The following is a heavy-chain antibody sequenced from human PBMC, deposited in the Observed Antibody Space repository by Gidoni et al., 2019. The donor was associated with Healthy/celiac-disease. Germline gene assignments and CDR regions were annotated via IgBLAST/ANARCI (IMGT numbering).Heavy chain of an antibody. CDR2: MSSNGGST. V-gene: IGHV3-64D*08. CDR3: LKDFHYYGSGSYYIGEDWFDP. D-gene: IGHD3-10*01. Sequence: EVQLVESGGGLVQPGGSLRLSCSASGFPFSRSAMHWVRQAPGKGLEYVSAMSSNGGSTYYADSVKGRFTIFRDNSKNTLYLQMSRLRAEDTAVYYCLKDFHYYGSGSYYIGEDWFDPWGQGTLVTVSS. CDR1: GFPFSRSA. J-gene: IGHJ5*02.